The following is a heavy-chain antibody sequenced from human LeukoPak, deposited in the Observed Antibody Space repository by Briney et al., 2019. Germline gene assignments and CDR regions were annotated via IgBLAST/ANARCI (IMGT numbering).Heavy chain of an antibody. CDR2: ISSSGSTI. Sequence: GGSLRLSCAASGFTFSSYAMSWVRQAPGKGLEWVSYISSSGSTIYYADSVKGRFTISRDNAKNSLYLQMNSLRAEDTAVYYCARDSDYYDSSGYSGIVTKYYFDYWGQGTLVTVSS. J-gene: IGHJ4*02. D-gene: IGHD3-22*01. V-gene: IGHV3-48*03. CDR1: GFTFSSYA. CDR3: ARDSDYYDSSGYSGIVTKYYFDY.